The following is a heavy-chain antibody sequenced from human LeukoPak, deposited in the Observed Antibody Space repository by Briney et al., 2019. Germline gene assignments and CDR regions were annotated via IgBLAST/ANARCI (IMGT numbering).Heavy chain of an antibody. CDR2: ISAYNGNT. Sequence: ASVKVSCKASGYTFTSYGISWVRQAPGQGLEWMGWISAYNGNTNYAQKLQGRVTMTTDTSTSTAYMELRSLRSEDTAVYYCARAPYSGYDLSFDYWGQGTLVTVSS. CDR3: ARAPYSGYDLSFDY. D-gene: IGHD5-12*01. CDR1: GYTFTSYG. V-gene: IGHV1-18*01. J-gene: IGHJ4*02.